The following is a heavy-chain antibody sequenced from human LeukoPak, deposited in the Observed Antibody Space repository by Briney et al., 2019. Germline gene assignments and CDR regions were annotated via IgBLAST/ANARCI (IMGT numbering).Heavy chain of an antibody. Sequence: PSETLSLTCAVYGGSFSGYYWSWIRQPPGKGLEWIGEINHSGSTNYNPSLKSRVTISVDTSKNQFSLRLSSVSAADTGVYYCARGAGYCSSTSCYYYYYGMDVWGKGTTVTVSS. CDR3: ARGAGYCSSTSCYYYYYGMDV. D-gene: IGHD2-2*01. CDR2: INHSGST. V-gene: IGHV4-34*01. CDR1: GGSFSGYY. J-gene: IGHJ6*04.